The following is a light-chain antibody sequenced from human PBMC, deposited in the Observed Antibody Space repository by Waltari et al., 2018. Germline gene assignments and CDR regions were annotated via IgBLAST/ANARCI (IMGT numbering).Light chain of an antibody. CDR2: DAS. CDR1: QSVSSY. J-gene: IGKJ4*01. Sequence: PGERATLSCRASQSVSSYLAWYQQKPGQAPRLLIYDASNRATGIPARFSGSGSGTDFTLTISSLEPEDFAVYYCQQRSNWPELTFGGGTKVEIK. V-gene: IGKV3-11*01. CDR3: QQRSNWPELT.